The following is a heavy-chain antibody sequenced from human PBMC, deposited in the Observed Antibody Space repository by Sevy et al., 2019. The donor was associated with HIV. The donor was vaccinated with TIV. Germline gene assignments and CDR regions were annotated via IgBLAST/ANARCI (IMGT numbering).Heavy chain of an antibody. J-gene: IGHJ6*02. V-gene: IGHV1-69*13. CDR3: ARGEIYGSSTSCSKRYGMDV. Sequence: ASVKVSCKASGGTFSSYAISWVRQAPGQGLEWMGGIIPIFGTANYAQKFQGRVTITADESTGTAYMELSSLRSEDTAVYYCARGEIYGSSTSCSKRYGMDVWGQGTTVTVSS. D-gene: IGHD2-2*01. CDR1: GGTFSSYA. CDR2: IIPIFGTA.